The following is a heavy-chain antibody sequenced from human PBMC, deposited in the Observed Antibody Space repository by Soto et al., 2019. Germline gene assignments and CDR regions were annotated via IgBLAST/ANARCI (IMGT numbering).Heavy chain of an antibody. J-gene: IGHJ6*02. Sequence: GESLKISCKGSAYSFTSYWIGWVRQMPGKGLEWMGIIYPGDSDTRYSPSFQGQVTISADKSISTAYLQWSSLKASDTAMYYCARPGYCSSTNFSRSRANGMDVLGQRTTLTVSS. CDR1: AYSFTSYW. CDR2: IYPGDSDT. D-gene: IGHD2-2*01. CDR3: ARPGYCSSTNFSRSRANGMDV. V-gene: IGHV5-51*01.